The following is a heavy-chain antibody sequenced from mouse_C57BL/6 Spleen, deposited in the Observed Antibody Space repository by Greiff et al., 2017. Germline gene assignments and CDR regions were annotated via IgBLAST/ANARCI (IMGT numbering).Heavy chain of an antibody. D-gene: IGHD4-1*01. CDR3: ARETGFFDY. CDR2: IYPGDGDT. J-gene: IGHJ2*01. Sequence: QVQLQQSGPELVKPGASVKISCKASGYAFSSSWMNWVKQRPGKGLEWIGRIYPGDGDTNYNGKFKGKATRTADKSSSTAYMQLSSLTSEDSAVYFCARETGFFDYWGQGTTLTVSS. CDR1: GYAFSSSW. V-gene: IGHV1-82*01.